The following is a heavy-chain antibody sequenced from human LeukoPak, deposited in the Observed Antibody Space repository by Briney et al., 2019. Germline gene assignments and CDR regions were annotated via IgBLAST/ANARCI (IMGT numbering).Heavy chain of an antibody. J-gene: IGHJ5*02. CDR3: ARATVTRWFDP. V-gene: IGHV3-33*01. D-gene: IGHD4-17*01. CDR2: IWYDGTNK. CDR1: GFAFSSFC. Sequence: GRSLRLSCAASGFAFSSFCMIWVRQAPGKGLEWVAVIWYDGTNKYYADSVKGRFTISRDNSKNTLYLQMNSLRAEDTAVYYCARATVTRWFDPWGQGTLVTVSS.